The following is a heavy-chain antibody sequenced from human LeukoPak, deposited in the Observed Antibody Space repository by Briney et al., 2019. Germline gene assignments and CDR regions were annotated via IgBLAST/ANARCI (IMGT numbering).Heavy chain of an antibody. CDR3: AKGGSGSGTFSDY. V-gene: IGHV3-23*01. J-gene: IGHJ4*02. Sequence: PGGSLRLSCEASGFTFSGYEMNWVRQAPGKGLEWISYICGRGITTYYADSVKGRFTISRDNSKNSLYLQMNSLRAEDTALYYCAKGGSGSGTFSDYWGQGTLVTVSS. CDR1: GFTFSGYE. CDR2: ICGRGITT. D-gene: IGHD3-10*01.